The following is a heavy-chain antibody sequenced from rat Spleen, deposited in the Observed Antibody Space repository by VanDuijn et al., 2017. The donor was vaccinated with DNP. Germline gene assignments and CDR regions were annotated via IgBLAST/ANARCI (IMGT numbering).Heavy chain of an antibody. CDR1: GFTFSDYY. V-gene: IGHV5-22*01. D-gene: IGHD1-6*01. CDR3: ARMGLPLFDY. Sequence: EVQLVESGGGLVQPGRSLKLSCAGSGFTFSDYYMAWVRQTPTKGLDWVASISSDGSHTYYRDSVKGRFTISRDNAKSTLYLQMNSLRSEDMATYYCARMGLPLFDYWGQGVMVTVSS. CDR2: ISSDGSHT. J-gene: IGHJ2*01.